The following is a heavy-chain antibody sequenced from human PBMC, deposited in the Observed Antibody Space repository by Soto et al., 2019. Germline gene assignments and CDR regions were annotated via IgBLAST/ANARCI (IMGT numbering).Heavy chain of an antibody. CDR3: ARATNFDS. Sequence: XTLYIGCAVSGGSLTSYEWSWIRQPPGKGLEWLGYIYKSGRTTYNPSLKSRVTISADTSNNQLSLKLTSVNAADTAVYYCARATNFDSWGHGALLTVSP. CDR2: IYKSGRT. V-gene: IGHV4-59*01. D-gene: IGHD1-1*01. J-gene: IGHJ4*01. CDR1: GGSLTSYE.